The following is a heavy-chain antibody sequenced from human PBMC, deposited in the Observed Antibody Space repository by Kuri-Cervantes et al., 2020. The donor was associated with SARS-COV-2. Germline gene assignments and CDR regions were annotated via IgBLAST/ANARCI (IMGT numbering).Heavy chain of an antibody. J-gene: IGHJ6*03. CDR1: GFTFDDYT. CDR3: ASTVRSTTRWYYMDV. V-gene: IGHV3-43*01. D-gene: IGHD2-15*01. CDR2: MSWDGGST. Sequence: GESLKISCAASGFTFDDYTMHWVRQAPGKGLEWVSLMSWDGGSTYYADSVKGRFTISRDNSKDSLYLQMNSLRTEDTALYYCASTVRSTTRWYYMDVWGKGTTVTVSS.